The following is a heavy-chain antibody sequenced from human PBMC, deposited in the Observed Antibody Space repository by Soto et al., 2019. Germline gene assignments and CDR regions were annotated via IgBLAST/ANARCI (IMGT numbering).Heavy chain of an antibody. CDR1: GFTFSSYA. D-gene: IGHD3-10*01. CDR3: AKYLEFRDFIYGMDV. J-gene: IGHJ6*02. CDR2: ISGSGGST. Sequence: GGSLRLSCAASGFTFSSYAMSWVRQAPGKGLEWVSAISGSGGSTYYADSVKGRFTISRDNSKNTLYLQMNSLRAEDTAVYYCAKYLEFRDFIYGMDVWGQGTTVTVSS. V-gene: IGHV3-23*01.